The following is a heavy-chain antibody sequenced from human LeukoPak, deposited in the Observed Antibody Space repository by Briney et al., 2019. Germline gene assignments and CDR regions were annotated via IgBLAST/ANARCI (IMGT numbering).Heavy chain of an antibody. D-gene: IGHD6-25*01. CDR2: IYYSGTT. J-gene: IGHJ4*02. V-gene: IGHV4-39*02. CDR1: GGSISSSSYY. CDR3: AREVRVSGYFEY. Sequence: PSETLSLTCTVSGGSISSSSYYWGWIRQPPGKGMEWIGSIYYSGTTYYNPSLKSRVPISVDTSKNQFSLKLSSVTAADTAVYYCAREVRVSGYFEYWGQGTLVTVSS.